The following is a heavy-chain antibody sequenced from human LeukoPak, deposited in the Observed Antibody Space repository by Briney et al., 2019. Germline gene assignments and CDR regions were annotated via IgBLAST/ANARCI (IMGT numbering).Heavy chain of an antibody. V-gene: IGHV4-34*01. CDR2: VNHSGST. CDR3: ARTSTHLYLRNSGSYYSK. Sequence: PSETLSLTCAAYGGSFSGYYWSWIRQPPGKGLEWIGEVNHSGSTIYNPSLKSRVTISLDTSKKQFSLRLTSVTAADTAVYYCARTSTHLYLRNSGSYYSKWGQGTLVTVSS. D-gene: IGHD1-26*01. CDR1: GGSFSGYY. J-gene: IGHJ4*02.